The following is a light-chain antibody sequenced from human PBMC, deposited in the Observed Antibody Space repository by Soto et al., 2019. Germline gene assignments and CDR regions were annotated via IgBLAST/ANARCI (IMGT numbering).Light chain of an antibody. V-gene: IGKV3-11*01. Sequence: EIVLTQSPATLSLSPGERATLSCRASQSISSYLAWYQQKPGQAPRLLIYDASNRATGIPDRFSGSGSGTEFTLTISSLEPEDFAVYYCQQRSNRLTFGGGTKVEIK. CDR1: QSISSY. J-gene: IGKJ4*01. CDR3: QQRSNRLT. CDR2: DAS.